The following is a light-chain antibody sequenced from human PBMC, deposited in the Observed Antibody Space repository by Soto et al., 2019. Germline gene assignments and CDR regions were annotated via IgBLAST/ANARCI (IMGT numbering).Light chain of an antibody. CDR1: QSVLYSSNNKNY. J-gene: IGKJ1*01. Sequence: DIVMTQSPDSLAVSLGDRATINCKSSQSVLYSSNNKNYLAWYQKKPGQPPKLLIYWASTRESGVPDRFSGSGSGTDFTLTISSLQAEDVAVYYCQQYYSTPRTFGQGTKVEIK. V-gene: IGKV4-1*01. CDR3: QQYYSTPRT. CDR2: WAS.